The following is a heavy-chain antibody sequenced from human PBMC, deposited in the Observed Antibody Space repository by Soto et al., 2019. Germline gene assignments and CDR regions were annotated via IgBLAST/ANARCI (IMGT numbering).Heavy chain of an antibody. CDR3: AKGWGSSSSVVTDYYYGLDV. J-gene: IGHJ6*02. CDR1: GFTFSSYA. CDR2: ISGSGGST. V-gene: IGHV3-23*01. Sequence: GGSLRLSCAASGFTFSSYAMSWVRQAPGKGLEWVSAISGSGGSTYYADSVKGRFTISRDNSKNTLYLQMNSLRAEDTAVYYCAKGWGSSSSVVTDYYYGLDVWGQGTTVTVSS. D-gene: IGHD6-6*01.